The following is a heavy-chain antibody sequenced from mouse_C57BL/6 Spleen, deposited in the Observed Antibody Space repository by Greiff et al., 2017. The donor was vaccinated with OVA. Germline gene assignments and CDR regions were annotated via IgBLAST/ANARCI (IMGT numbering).Heavy chain of an antibody. Sequence: VKLMESGAELARPGASVKLSCKASGYTFTSYGISWVKQRTGQGLEWIGEIYPRSGNTYYNEKFKGKATLTADKSSSTAYMELRSLTSEDSAVYFCARSEYYGSYYYAMDYWGQGTSVTVSS. D-gene: IGHD1-1*01. CDR3: ARSEYYGSYYYAMDY. V-gene: IGHV1-81*01. CDR2: IYPRSGNT. J-gene: IGHJ4*01. CDR1: GYTFTSYG.